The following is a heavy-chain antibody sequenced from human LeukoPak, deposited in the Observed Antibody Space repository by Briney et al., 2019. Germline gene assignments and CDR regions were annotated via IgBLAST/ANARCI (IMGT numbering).Heavy chain of an antibody. CDR2: IKSKTDGGTT. Sequence: GGSLRLSCAASGFTFSNAWMSWVRQAPGKGLEWVGRIKSKTDGGTTDYAAPVKGRFTISRDDSKNTLYLQMNSLKTEDTAVYYCTTGIVVVTGGDYWGQGTLVTVSS. CDR3: TTGIVVVTGGDY. D-gene: IGHD2-21*02. J-gene: IGHJ4*02. CDR1: GFTFSNAW. V-gene: IGHV3-15*01.